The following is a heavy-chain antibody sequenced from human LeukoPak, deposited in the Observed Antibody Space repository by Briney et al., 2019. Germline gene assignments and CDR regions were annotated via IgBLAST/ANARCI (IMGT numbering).Heavy chain of an antibody. V-gene: IGHV3-43*01. J-gene: IGHJ4*02. D-gene: IGHD2-15*01. CDR1: GFTFSSYA. Sequence: HSGESLRLSCAASGFTFSSYAMSWVRQAPGKGLEWVSLISWDGGSTYYADSVKGRFTISRDNSKNSLYLQMNSLRTEDTALYYCAKDMCSGTSCYLDYWGQGTLVTVSS. CDR2: ISWDGGST. CDR3: AKDMCSGTSCYLDY.